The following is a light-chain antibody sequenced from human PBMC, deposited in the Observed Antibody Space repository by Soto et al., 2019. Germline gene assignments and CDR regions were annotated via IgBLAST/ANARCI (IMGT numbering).Light chain of an antibody. V-gene: IGKV1-5*03. CDR1: QSISRY. CDR3: QQYDSYWT. CDR2: KAS. Sequence: DIQMSQSPSTLSASVGDRVTITCRASQSISRYLAWYRQKPGKVPKLLIYKASSLDSGVPSRFSGSGSGTEFTLTISSLQPDDFATYYCQQYDSYWTFGQGTKVEIK. J-gene: IGKJ1*01.